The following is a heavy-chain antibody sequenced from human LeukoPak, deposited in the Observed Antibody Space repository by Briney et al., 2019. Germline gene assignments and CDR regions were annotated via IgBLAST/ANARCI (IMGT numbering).Heavy chain of an antibody. Sequence: PAGGSLRLSCAASGLTFSNYGMHWVRQAPGKGLEWVAFIRYDGSNKYYADSVKGRFTISRDNSKNTLFLQLNSLRAEDTAVYYCAKRNFDRSGFYSDHWGQGTLVTVSS. D-gene: IGHD3-22*01. J-gene: IGHJ4*02. CDR3: AKRNFDRSGFYSDH. CDR1: GLTFSNYG. V-gene: IGHV3-30*02. CDR2: IRYDGSNK.